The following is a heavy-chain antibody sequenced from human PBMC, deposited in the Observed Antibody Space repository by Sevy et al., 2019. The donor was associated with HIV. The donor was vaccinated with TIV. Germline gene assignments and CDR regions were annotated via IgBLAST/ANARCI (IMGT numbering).Heavy chain of an antibody. V-gene: IGHV1-2*06. Sequence: GPSVKVSCKASGYAFTGYYIHWVRQAPGQGLEWMGRINPISGGTDDSQKFQGRVTMTRDTSISTAYMDVSRLTSDDTAVYYCARAPTDFWTGGMAVWGQGTVVTVSS. J-gene: IGHJ6*02. CDR2: INPISGGT. D-gene: IGHD3-3*01. CDR3: ARAPTDFWTGGMAV. CDR1: GYAFTGYY.